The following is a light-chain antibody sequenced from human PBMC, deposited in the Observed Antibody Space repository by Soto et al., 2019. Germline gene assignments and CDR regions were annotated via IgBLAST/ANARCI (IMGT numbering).Light chain of an antibody. Sequence: QSVLTQPPSASGTSGQRVTISCSGSRSNIGSKTVNWYQQLPGTAPKLLIYSNYQRPSGVPDRFSGSKSGTSASLAISGLQSEDEADYYCSAWDASLNGYVFGTGTKLTVL. CDR2: SNY. J-gene: IGLJ1*01. V-gene: IGLV1-44*01. CDR1: RSNIGSKT. CDR3: SAWDASLNGYV.